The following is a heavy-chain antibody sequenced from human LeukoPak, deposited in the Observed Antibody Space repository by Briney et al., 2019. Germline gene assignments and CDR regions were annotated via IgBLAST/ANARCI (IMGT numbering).Heavy chain of an antibody. Sequence: PGGSLRLSCAASGFSFSNYWMTWVRQAPGKGLEWVANIKQDGSEKYYVDSVKGRFTISGDNPKNSLYLQMNSLRAEDTAVYYCARDPYDSGYWGQGTLVTVSS. V-gene: IGHV3-7*01. CDR3: ARDPYDSGY. D-gene: IGHD5-12*01. J-gene: IGHJ4*02. CDR2: IKQDGSEK. CDR1: GFSFSNYW.